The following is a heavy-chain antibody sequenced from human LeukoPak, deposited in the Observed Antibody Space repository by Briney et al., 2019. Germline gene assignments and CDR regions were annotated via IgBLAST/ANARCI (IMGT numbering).Heavy chain of an antibody. V-gene: IGHV4-34*01. CDR2: INHSGGT. J-gene: IGHJ6*02. Sequence: SSETLSLTCAVYGGSFSGYYWSWIRQPPGKGLEWIGEINHSGGTNYNPSPKSRVTISVDTSKNQFSLKLSSVTAADTAVYYCARDNYYGSGSYYNPYYYYYGMDVWGQGTTVTVSS. CDR1: GGSFSGYY. D-gene: IGHD3-10*01. CDR3: ARDNYYGSGSYYNPYYYYYGMDV.